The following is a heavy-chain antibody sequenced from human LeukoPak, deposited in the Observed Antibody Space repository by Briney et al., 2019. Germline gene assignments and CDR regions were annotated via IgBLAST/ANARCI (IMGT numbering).Heavy chain of an antibody. CDR3: AKDTGAVVRGYDAFDI. CDR2: INWHSNHI. D-gene: IGHD3-10*01. CDR1: GFRFDDYA. V-gene: IGHV3-9*01. Sequence: PGGSLRLSCAASGFRFDDYAMHWVRQAPGKGLEWVSCINWHSNHIDYADSVKGRFTISRDNAKNSLYLQMNSLRPEDTALYYCAKDTGAVVRGYDAFDIWGQGTMVTVSS. J-gene: IGHJ3*02.